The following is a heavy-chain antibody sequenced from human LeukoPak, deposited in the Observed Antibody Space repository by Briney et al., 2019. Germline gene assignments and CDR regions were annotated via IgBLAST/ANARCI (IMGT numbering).Heavy chain of an antibody. J-gene: IGHJ4*02. CDR1: GGSISSYY. CDR2: IYYSGST. Sequence: PSETLSLTCTVSGGSISSYYWSWIRQPPGKGLEWFGYIYYSGSTNYNPSLKSRVTISVDTSKNQFSLKLTSLTAADTAVYYCARAGVSSGYWSLWGQGTLVTVSS. V-gene: IGHV4-59*01. D-gene: IGHD3-22*01. CDR3: ARAGVSSGYWSL.